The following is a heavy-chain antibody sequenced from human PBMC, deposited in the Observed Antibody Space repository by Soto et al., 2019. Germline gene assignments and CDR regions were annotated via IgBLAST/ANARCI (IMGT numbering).Heavy chain of an antibody. V-gene: IGHV4-39*01. J-gene: IGHJ4*02. CDR1: GASISRDFYD. CDR3: ARHSGDGYTPWDY. Sequence: QLQLQESGPGLVKPSETLSLSCSVSGASISRDFYDWGWIRQPPGKGLEWIGSIHDRGSTYHNPSLKSRVTITVDTSTNPFSLNLTSVTAADTAVYYCARHSGDGYTPWDYWGQGTLVTVSS. CDR2: IHDRGST. D-gene: IGHD5-12*01.